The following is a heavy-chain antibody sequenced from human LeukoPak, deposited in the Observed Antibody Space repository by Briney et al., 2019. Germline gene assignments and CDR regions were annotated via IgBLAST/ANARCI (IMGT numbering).Heavy chain of an antibody. D-gene: IGHD5-24*01. Sequence: PSETLSLTCTVSSGSISTSNYYWGWVRQPPGKALEWIGNIFYSGSTYYSPSLKSRVTISLDTSRNQFSLKLNSVTAADTAVYYCARSRDGYNLDYWGQGTLVTVSS. CDR3: ARSRDGYNLDY. V-gene: IGHV4-39*07. CDR1: SGSISTSNYY. CDR2: IFYSGST. J-gene: IGHJ4*02.